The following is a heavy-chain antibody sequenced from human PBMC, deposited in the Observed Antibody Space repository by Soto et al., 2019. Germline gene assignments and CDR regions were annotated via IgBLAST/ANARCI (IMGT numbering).Heavy chain of an antibody. CDR3: ARVFSDSSSFFDP. D-gene: IGHD6-13*01. J-gene: IGHJ5*02. Sequence: PSETLSLTCTVSGGSISSGGYYWSWIRQHPGKGLEWIGYIYYSGSTDYNPSLKSRVTISVDTSKNQFSLKLSSVTAADTAVYYCARVFSDSSSFFDPWGQGTLVTVSS. CDR1: GGSISSGGYY. V-gene: IGHV4-31*03. CDR2: IYYSGST.